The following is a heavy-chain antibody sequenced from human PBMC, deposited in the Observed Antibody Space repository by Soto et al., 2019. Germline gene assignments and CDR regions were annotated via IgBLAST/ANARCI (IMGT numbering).Heavy chain of an antibody. J-gene: IGHJ4*02. CDR2: INHSGST. CDR3: ARRSHIVVAPT. V-gene: IGHV4-34*01. D-gene: IGHD2-21*01. Sequence: KASETLSLTCAVYGGSFSGYYWSWIRQPPGKGLEWIGEINHSGSTNYNPSLKSRVTISVDTSKNQFSLKLSSVTAADTAVYYCARRSHIVVAPTWGQGTLVTVSS. CDR1: GGSFSGYY.